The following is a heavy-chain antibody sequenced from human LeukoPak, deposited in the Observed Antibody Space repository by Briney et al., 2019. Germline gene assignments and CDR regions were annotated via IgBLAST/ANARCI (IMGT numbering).Heavy chain of an antibody. J-gene: IGHJ4*02. V-gene: IGHV1-18*01. Sequence: GASVKVSCKASGGTFSSSAISWVRQAPGQGLEWMGWISAYNGNTNYAQKLQGRVTMTTDTSTSTDYMELRSLRSDDTAVYYCARVSYYYDSSGYYEELDYWGQGTLVTVSS. CDR3: ARVSYYYDSSGYYEELDY. CDR2: ISAYNGNT. D-gene: IGHD3-22*01. CDR1: GGTFSSSA.